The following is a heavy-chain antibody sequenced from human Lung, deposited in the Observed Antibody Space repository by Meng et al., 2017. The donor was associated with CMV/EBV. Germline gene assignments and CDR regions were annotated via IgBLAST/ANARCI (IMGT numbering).Heavy chain of an antibody. D-gene: IGHD4-17*01. CDR3: ARRTTGGKNWFDP. V-gene: IGHV1-8*01. J-gene: IGHJ5*02. CDR1: GYTFTSYD. Sequence: AXVXVSXXASGYTFTSYDINWVRQATGQGLEWMGWMNPNSGNTGYAQKFQGRVTMTRNTSISTAYMELSSLRSEDTAVYYRARRTTGGKNWFDPWGQGTLVXVSS. CDR2: MNPNSGNT.